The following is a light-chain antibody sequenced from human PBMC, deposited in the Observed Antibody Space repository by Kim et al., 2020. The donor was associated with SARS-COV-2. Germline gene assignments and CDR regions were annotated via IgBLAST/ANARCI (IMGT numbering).Light chain of an antibody. CDR1: ELVEKH. CDR2: QEN. J-gene: IGLJ1*01. V-gene: IGLV3-1*01. Sequence: VATGETARITCSGDELVEKHAGWYQQKPGQSPVLVIYQENKRPSGVPERFSGSNTGNTATLTISGTQAMIEADYYCQAWDTSTTYVFGTGTKVTVL. CDR3: QAWDTSTTYV.